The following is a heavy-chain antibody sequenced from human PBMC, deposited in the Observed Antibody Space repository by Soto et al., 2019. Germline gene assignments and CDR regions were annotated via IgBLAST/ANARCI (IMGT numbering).Heavy chain of an antibody. Sequence: GGPLRLSXAASGFTFSDYYMSWIRQAPGKGLEWVSYISSSSSYTNYADSVKGRFTISRDNAKNSLYLQMNSLRAEDTAVYYCARIHSSGWLFTDYWGQGTLVTVSS. CDR3: ARIHSSGWLFTDY. CDR2: ISSSSSYT. D-gene: IGHD6-19*01. CDR1: GFTFSDYY. V-gene: IGHV3-11*06. J-gene: IGHJ4*02.